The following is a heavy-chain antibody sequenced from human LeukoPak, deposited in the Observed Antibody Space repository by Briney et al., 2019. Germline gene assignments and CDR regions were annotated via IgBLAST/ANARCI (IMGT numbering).Heavy chain of an antibody. CDR3: AREPGANMYYFDY. D-gene: IGHD1/OR15-1a*01. CDR1: GYTFTSYY. J-gene: IGHJ4*02. V-gene: IGHV1-46*01. Sequence: ASVKVSCKASGYTFTSYYMHWVRQAPGQGLEWMGIIDPSGGSTSYAQKFQGRVTVTRDTSTSTVYMELSSLRSEDTAVYYCAREPGANMYYFDYWGQGTLVTVSS. CDR2: IDPSGGST.